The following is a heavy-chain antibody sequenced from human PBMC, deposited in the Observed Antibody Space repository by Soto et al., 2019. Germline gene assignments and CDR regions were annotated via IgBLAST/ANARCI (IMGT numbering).Heavy chain of an antibody. D-gene: IGHD1-26*01. CDR2: INTDGGTT. V-gene: IGHV3-74*01. CDR3: VRVGSGSYSWRDP. Sequence: EVQLEESGGDLVQPGGSLRLSCAASGFTFSSYWMHWVRQAPGKGLVWVSRINTDGGTTTYAESVKGRFTISRDNARNIVYLQMNSLRPEDTALYYCVRVGSGSYSWRDPWGQGTLVTVSS. CDR1: GFTFSSYW. J-gene: IGHJ5*02.